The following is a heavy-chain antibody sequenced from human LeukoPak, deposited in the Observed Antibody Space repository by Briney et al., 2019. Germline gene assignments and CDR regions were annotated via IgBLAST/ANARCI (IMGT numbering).Heavy chain of an antibody. CDR2: IYYSGST. CDR3: ARDRSSGWRLNYYYYYMDV. V-gene: IGHV4-59*01. J-gene: IGHJ6*03. CDR1: GGSISSYY. Sequence: PSETLSLTCTVSGGSISSYYWSWIRQPPGKGLEWIGYIYYSGSTNYNPSLKSRVTIPVDTSKNQFSLKLSSVTAADTAVYYCARDRSSGWRLNYYYYYMDVWGKGTTVTVSS. D-gene: IGHD6-19*01.